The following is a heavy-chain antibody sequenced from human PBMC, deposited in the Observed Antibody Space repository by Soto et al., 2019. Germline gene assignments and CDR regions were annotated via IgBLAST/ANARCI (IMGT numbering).Heavy chain of an antibody. Sequence: PSETLSLTCAVYGGSFSGYYWSWIRQPPGKGLEWIGEINHSGSTNYNPSLKSRVTISVDTSKNQFSLKPSSVTAADTAVYYCARHYYYGMDVWGQGTTVTVSS. V-gene: IGHV4-34*01. CDR2: INHSGST. CDR3: ARHYYYGMDV. CDR1: GGSFSGYY. J-gene: IGHJ6*02.